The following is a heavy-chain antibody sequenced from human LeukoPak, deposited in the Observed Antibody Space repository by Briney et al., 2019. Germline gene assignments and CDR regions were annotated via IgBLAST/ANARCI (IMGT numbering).Heavy chain of an antibody. J-gene: IGHJ6*04. D-gene: IGHD3-10*02. Sequence: GGSLRLSCAASGFTFSSYEMNWVRQAPGEGLEWVSYISSSGSTIYYADSVKGRFTISRDNAKNSLYLQVNSLRAEDTAVYYCAELGITMIGGVWGKGTTITISS. CDR1: GFTFSSYE. V-gene: IGHV3-48*03. CDR2: ISSSGSTI. CDR3: AELGITMIGGV.